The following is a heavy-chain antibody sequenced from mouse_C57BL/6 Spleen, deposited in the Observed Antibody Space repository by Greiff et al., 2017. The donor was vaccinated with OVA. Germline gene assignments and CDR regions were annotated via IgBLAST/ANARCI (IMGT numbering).Heavy chain of an antibody. Sequence: QVQLKESGAELVMPGASVKLSCKASGYTFTSYWMHWVKQRPGQGLEWIGEIDPSDSYTNYNQKFKGKSTLTVDKSSSTAYMQLSSLTSEDSAVYYCARREGGGYAMDYWGQGTSVTVSS. J-gene: IGHJ4*01. V-gene: IGHV1-69*01. D-gene: IGHD1-1*02. CDR3: ARREGGGYAMDY. CDR1: GYTFTSYW. CDR2: IDPSDSYT.